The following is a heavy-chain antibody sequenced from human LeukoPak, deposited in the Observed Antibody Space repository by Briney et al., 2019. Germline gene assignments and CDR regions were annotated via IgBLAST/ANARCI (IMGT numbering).Heavy chain of an antibody. Sequence: GGSLRLSCVASGFMFSSYSMNWVRQAPGKGLEWVSSITSSSSHIYYADSVKGRFTISRDNAKNSLYLQMNSLGADDTAVYFCATEVFGDYGTYGKDYWGQGTLVTVSS. CDR2: ITSSSSHI. CDR3: ATEVFGDYGTYGKDY. J-gene: IGHJ4*02. D-gene: IGHD4-4*01. CDR1: GFMFSSYS. V-gene: IGHV3-21*01.